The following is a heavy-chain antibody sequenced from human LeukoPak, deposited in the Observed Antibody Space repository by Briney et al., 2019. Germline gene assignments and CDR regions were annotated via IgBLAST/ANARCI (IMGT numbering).Heavy chain of an antibody. J-gene: IGHJ4*02. V-gene: IGHV4-39*07. CDR1: GGSISSSSYY. Sequence: PSETLSLTCTVSGGSISSSSYYWGWIRQPPGKGLEWIGSIYYSGSTYYNPSLKSRVTISVDTSKNQFSLKLSSVTAADTAVYYCARVYRGWYKYYFDYWGQGTLVTVSS. CDR2: IYYSGST. CDR3: ARVYRGWYKYYFDY. D-gene: IGHD6-19*01.